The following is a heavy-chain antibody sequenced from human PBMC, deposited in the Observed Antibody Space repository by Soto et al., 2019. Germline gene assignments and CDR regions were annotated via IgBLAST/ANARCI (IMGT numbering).Heavy chain of an antibody. Sequence: PGGSLRLSCAASRYTFSGYWMSWVRQAPGKGLEWVANIKQDGGETYYVDSVRGRFTISRDNAKNSLFLQMNNLRAEDTAVYYCVREGELLVLAETPIHYSGMDAWGQGTTVTVSS. J-gene: IGHJ6*02. D-gene: IGHD3-10*01. CDR1: RYTFSGYW. CDR2: IKQDGGET. CDR3: VREGELLVLAETPIHYSGMDA. V-gene: IGHV3-7*03.